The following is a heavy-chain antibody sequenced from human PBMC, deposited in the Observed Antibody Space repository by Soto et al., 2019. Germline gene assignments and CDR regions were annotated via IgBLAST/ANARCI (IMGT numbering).Heavy chain of an antibody. V-gene: IGHV1-3*01. Sequence: ASVKVSCKASGYTFTSYAMHWVRQAPGQRLEWMGWVNAGNGNTKYSQKFQGRVTITRDTSASTAYMELSSLRSEDTAVYYCARWVVSRCSFPPTSTTWGQGTLVTVSS. D-gene: IGHD2-15*01. CDR1: GYTFTSYA. J-gene: IGHJ5*02. CDR2: VNAGNGNT. CDR3: ARWVVSRCSFPPTSTT.